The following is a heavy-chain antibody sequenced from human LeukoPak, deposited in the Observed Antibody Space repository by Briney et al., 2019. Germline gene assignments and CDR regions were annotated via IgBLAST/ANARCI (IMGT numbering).Heavy chain of an antibody. CDR1: GGTFSSYA. D-gene: IGHD6-13*01. J-gene: IGHJ5*02. CDR2: IIPILGTA. V-gene: IGHV1-69*01. CDR3: ARALHSSSSGVS. Sequence: ASVKVSCKASGGTFSSYAISWVRQAPGQGLEWMGGIIPILGTANYAQKFQGRVTITADESTSTAYMELSSLRSEDTAVYYCARALHSSSSGVSWGQGTLVTVSS.